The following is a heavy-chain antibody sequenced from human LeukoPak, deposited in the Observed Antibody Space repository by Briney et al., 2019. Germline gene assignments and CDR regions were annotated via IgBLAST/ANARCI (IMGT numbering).Heavy chain of an antibody. CDR1: GYTFTSYY. Sequence: GASVKVSCKASGYTFTSYYMHWVRQAPGQGLEWMGIINPSGGSTSYAQKFQGRVTMTRDTSTSTIYMELSSLRSEDTAVYYCARDYYGSGSPSYYYYMDVWGKGTTVTISS. V-gene: IGHV1-46*01. CDR2: INPSGGST. J-gene: IGHJ6*03. D-gene: IGHD3-10*01. CDR3: ARDYYGSGSPSYYYYMDV.